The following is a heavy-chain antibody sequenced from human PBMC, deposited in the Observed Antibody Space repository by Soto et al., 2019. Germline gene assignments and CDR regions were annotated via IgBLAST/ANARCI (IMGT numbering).Heavy chain of an antibody. V-gene: IGHV3-15*01. J-gene: IGHJ4*02. Sequence: GGSLRLSCAASGFTFSNAWMSWVRQAPGKGLEWVGRIKSKTDGGTTDYAAPVKGRFTISRDDSKNTLYLQMNSLKTEYTAVSYCTPGGSPYSGKVVPCYFDYWGQGTLVSVSS. CDR1: GFTFSNAW. CDR3: TPGGSPYSGKVVPCYFDY. D-gene: IGHD1-26*01. CDR2: IKSKTDGGTT.